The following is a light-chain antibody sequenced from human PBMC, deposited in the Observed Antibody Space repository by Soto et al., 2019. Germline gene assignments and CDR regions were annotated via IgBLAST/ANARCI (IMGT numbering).Light chain of an antibody. J-gene: IGKJ4*01. CDR1: QSLLHNNGNNY. CDR2: MGS. V-gene: IGKV2-28*01. CDR3: MQALQTPLT. Sequence: DIVMTQSPLSLPVTPGEPASISCRSSQSLLHNNGNNYLDWYLQKPGQSPQLLIYMGSNRAAGVPDRFSGSESGTDFTLKISRVEAEDGGVYYCMQALQTPLTFGGGTKVEIK.